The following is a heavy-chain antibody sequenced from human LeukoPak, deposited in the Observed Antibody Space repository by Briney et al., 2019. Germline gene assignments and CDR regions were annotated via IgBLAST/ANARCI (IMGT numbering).Heavy chain of an antibody. D-gene: IGHD3-3*01. CDR2: IYTSGST. J-gene: IGHJ6*03. CDR1: GGSISSYY. Sequence: SETLSLTCTVSGGSISSYYWSWIRQPPGKGPEWIGYIYTSGSTNYNPSLKSRVTISVDTSKNQFSLKLSSVTAADTAVYYCARGGYDFWSGAGYYYYYYMDVWGKGTTVTVSS. CDR3: ARGGYDFWSGAGYYYYYYMDV. V-gene: IGHV4-4*09.